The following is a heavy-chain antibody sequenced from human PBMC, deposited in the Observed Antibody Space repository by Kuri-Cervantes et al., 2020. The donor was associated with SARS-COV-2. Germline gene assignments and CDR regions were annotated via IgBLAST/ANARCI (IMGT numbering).Heavy chain of an antibody. J-gene: IGHJ6*03. CDR1: GGSISSGSYY. V-gene: IGHV4-61*02. CDR2: IYTSGST. Sequence: SCTVSGGSISSGSYYWSWIRQPAGKGLEWIGRIYTSGSTNYNPSLKSRVTISVDTSKNQFSLKLSSVTAADTAVYYCARGRPEVVTPPYYYYYMDVWGKGTTVTVSS. D-gene: IGHD4-23*01. CDR3: ARGRPEVVTPPYYYYYMDV.